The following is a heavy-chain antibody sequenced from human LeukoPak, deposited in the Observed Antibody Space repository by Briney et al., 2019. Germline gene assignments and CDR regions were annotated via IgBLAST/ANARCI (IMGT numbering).Heavy chain of an antibody. V-gene: IGHV3-30*02. J-gene: IGHJ4*02. CDR3: AKVNRGGYDSFDY. CDR2: IRYDGSNK. Sequence: GGSLRLSCAASGFTFDDYGMHWVRQAPGKGLEWVAFIRYDGSNKYYADSVKGRFTISRDNSKNTLYLQMNSLRPEDTAVYYCAKVNRGGYDSFDYWGQGTLVTVSS. CDR1: GFTFDDYG. D-gene: IGHD5-12*01.